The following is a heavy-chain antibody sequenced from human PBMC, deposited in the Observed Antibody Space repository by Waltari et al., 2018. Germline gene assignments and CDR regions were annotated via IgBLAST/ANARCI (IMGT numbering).Heavy chain of an antibody. CDR1: GGSFSGYY. D-gene: IGHD2-2*01. CDR3: ARGRVGQYNWFDP. V-gene: IGHV4-34*01. Sequence: QVQLQQWGAGLLKPSETLSLPCAVYGGSFSGYYWSWIRQPPGKGLAWIGEITHSGSTNYTPSLNSRVTIAVDTSKNQFSLKLSSVTAADTAVYYCARGRVGQYNWFDPWGQGTLVTVSS. J-gene: IGHJ5*02. CDR2: ITHSGST.